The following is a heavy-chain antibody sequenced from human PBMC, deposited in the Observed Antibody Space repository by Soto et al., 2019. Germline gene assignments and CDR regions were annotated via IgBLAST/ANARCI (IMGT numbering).Heavy chain of an antibody. CDR3: ARDSDYGGNDY. V-gene: IGHV3-21*01. CDR1: GFTFSSYS. D-gene: IGHD4-17*01. J-gene: IGHJ4*02. Sequence: GGSLGLSCAASGFTFSSYSMNWVRQAPGKGLEWVSSISSSSSYIYYADSVKGRFTISRDNAKNSLYLQMNSLRAEDTAVYYCARDSDYGGNDYWGQGTLVTVSS. CDR2: ISSSSSYI.